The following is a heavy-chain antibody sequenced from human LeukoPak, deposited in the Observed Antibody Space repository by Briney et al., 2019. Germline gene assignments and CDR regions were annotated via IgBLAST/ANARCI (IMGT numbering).Heavy chain of an antibody. V-gene: IGHV1-69*02. CDR2: IIPILGIA. D-gene: IGHD6-13*01. CDR3: ASAGYEGYSSSWNDY. J-gene: IGHJ4*02. Sequence: SVKVSCKASGGTFSSYTISWVRLAPGQGLEWMGRIIPILGIANYAQKFQGRVTITADKSTSTAYMELSSLRSEDTAVYYCASAGYEGYSSSWNDYWGQGTLVTVSS. CDR1: GGTFSSYT.